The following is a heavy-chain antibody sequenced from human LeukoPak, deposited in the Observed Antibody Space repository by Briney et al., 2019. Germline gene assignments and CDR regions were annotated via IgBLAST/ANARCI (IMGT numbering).Heavy chain of an antibody. CDR3: ARSFADSSGYHYVDSFDI. J-gene: IGHJ3*02. CDR2: ISYGGNNQ. D-gene: IGHD3-22*01. CDR1: GFTFSRYG. V-gene: IGHV3-33*01. Sequence: GGSLRLSCAASGFTFSRYGMHWVRQAPGQGLEWVAIISYGGNNQYYAESVKGRFTISRDNAKNTLYLQMNSLRAEDTAVYYCARSFADSSGYHYVDSFDIWGRGTMVTVSS.